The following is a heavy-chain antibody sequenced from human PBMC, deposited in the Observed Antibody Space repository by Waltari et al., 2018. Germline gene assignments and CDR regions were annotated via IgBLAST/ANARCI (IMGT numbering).Heavy chain of an antibody. J-gene: IGHJ4*02. CDR3: ARDCNWGWDI. CDR2: MKPDGSKK. CDR1: GFTFSSNW. Sequence: EVQLVVSGGGLVQPGGSLILSCAASGFTFSSNWLSWVRQAAGRGQERLGNMKPDGSKKYSVDSVRGRFSISRDNAKNSLDLQLNSLRAEDTAIYYCARDCNWGWDIWGQGTLVTVSS. D-gene: IGHD7-27*01. V-gene: IGHV3-7*03.